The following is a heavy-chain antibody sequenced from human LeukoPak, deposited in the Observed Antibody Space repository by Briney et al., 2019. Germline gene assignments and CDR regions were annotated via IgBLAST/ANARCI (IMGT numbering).Heavy chain of an antibody. J-gene: IGHJ5*02. V-gene: IGHV1-8*01. CDR1: GYTFTTYD. D-gene: IGHD6-19*01. CDR3: ARGRGSGHKENWFDP. Sequence: ASVKVSCKASGYTFTTYDINWVRQATGQGLEWMGWMNPNSGNTGYTQKFQGRVTMTRNTSISTAYMELSSLRSEGTAVYYCARGRGSGHKENWFDPWGRGTLVTVSS. CDR2: MNPNSGNT.